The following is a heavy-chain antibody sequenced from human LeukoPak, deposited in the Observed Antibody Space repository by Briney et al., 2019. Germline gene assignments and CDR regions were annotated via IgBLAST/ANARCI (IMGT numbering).Heavy chain of an antibody. CDR1: GYTFTSYG. D-gene: IGHD3-22*01. V-gene: IGHV1-18*01. Sequence: ASVKVSCKASGYTFTSYGISWVRQAPGQGLEWMGWISAYNGSTNYAQKLQGRVTMTTDTSTSTAYMELRSLRSDDTAVYYCARQLGYDSSGDWFDPWGQGTLVTVSS. J-gene: IGHJ5*02. CDR3: ARQLGYDSSGDWFDP. CDR2: ISAYNGST.